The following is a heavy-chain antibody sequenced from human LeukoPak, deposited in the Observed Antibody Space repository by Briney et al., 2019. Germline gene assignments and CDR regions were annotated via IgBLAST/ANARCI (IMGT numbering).Heavy chain of an antibody. CDR2: INHSGST. V-gene: IGHV4-34*01. J-gene: IGHJ4*02. Sequence: SETLSLTCAVYGGSFSGYYWSWIRQPPGKGLEWIGEINHSGSTNYNPSLKSRVTISVDTSKNQFSLKLSSVTAADTAVYYCARTTSGWYYFDYWGQGTLVTVSS. CDR3: ARTTSGWYYFDY. CDR1: GGSFSGYY. D-gene: IGHD6-19*01.